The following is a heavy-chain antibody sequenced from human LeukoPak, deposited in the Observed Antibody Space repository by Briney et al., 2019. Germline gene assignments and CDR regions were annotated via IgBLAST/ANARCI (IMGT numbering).Heavy chain of an antibody. Sequence: GGSLRLSCAASGFTFSSYAMSWVRQAPGKGLEWVSAISGSGGSTYYADSVKGRFTISRDNSKNTLYLQMNSLRAEDTAVYYCAKEPQPLYYDILTGYYRGGYYFDYWGQGTLVTVSS. CDR3: AKEPQPLYYDILTGYYRGGYYFDY. CDR2: ISGSGGST. J-gene: IGHJ4*02. D-gene: IGHD3-9*01. CDR1: GFTFSSYA. V-gene: IGHV3-23*01.